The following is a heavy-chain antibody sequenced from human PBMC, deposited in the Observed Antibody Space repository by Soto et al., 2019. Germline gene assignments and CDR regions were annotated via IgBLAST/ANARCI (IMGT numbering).Heavy chain of an antibody. CDR1: GGSISSSHW. J-gene: IGHJ3*01. CDR2: ISHSGTS. V-gene: IGHV4-4*02. CDR3: ARVVLTITRGAFDA. D-gene: IGHD3-9*01. Sequence: QVQLQESGPGLVKPSGTLSLTCAVSGGSISSSHWLTWVRQSPGKGLEYIGEISHSGTSNSNPSLKCRVTLSVDKSKNHFALTLTSVTAADTAVYYCARVVLTITRGAFDAWVQGTLVIVSS.